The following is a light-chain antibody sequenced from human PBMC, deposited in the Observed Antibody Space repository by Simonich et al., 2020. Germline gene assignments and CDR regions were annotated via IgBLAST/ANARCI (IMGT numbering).Light chain of an antibody. CDR1: SSDVGGYNY. CDR3: CSYAGSYTWV. Sequence: QSALTQPRSVSGSPGQSVTISCTGTSSDVGGYNYVSWYQQHPGKAPKLMIYDVSKRPSGVPDLFSGSKSGNTASLTISGLQAEDEADYYGCSYAGSYTWVFGGGTKLTVL. J-gene: IGLJ3*02. V-gene: IGLV2-11*01. CDR2: DVS.